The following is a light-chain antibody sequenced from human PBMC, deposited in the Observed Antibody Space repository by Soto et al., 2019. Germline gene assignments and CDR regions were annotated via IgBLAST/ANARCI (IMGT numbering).Light chain of an antibody. CDR2: TAS. J-gene: IGKJ1*01. Sequence: DIEMTQSPSSLSASVGDRVTITCRASQSISFYLNWYQQKPGKAPKLLIYTASNVQSGVPSRISGSGSGTEFTLTITSLPPEDFATYYCQQSYSMPRTFGQGTKVDIK. CDR1: QSISFY. V-gene: IGKV1-39*01. CDR3: QQSYSMPRT.